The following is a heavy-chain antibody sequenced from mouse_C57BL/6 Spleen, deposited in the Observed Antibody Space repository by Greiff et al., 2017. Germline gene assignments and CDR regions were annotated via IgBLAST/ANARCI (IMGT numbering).Heavy chain of an antibody. V-gene: IGHV1-26*01. CDR3: ARYYYGSSFWYFDV. Sequence: VQLQQSGPELVKPGASVKISCKASGYTFTDYYMNWVKQSHGKSLEWIGDINPNNGGTSYNQKFKGNATLTVDKSSSTAYMELRSLTSEDSAVYYCARYYYGSSFWYFDVWGTGTTVTVSS. CDR1: GYTFTDYY. D-gene: IGHD1-1*01. CDR2: INPNNGGT. J-gene: IGHJ1*03.